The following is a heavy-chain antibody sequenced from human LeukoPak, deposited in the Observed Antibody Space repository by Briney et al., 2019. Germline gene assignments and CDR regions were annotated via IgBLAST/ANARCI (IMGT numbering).Heavy chain of an antibody. CDR2: IYTSGST. J-gene: IGHJ4*02. CDR1: GGSISSGSYY. CDR3: ARGRRGVIVGATIDY. V-gene: IGHV4-61*02. D-gene: IGHD1-26*01. Sequence: PSETLSLTCTVSGGSISSGSYYWSWIRQPAGKGLEWIGRIYTSGSTNYNPSLKSRVTISVDTSKNQFSLKLSSVTAADTAVYYCARGRRGVIVGATIDYWGQGTLVTVSS.